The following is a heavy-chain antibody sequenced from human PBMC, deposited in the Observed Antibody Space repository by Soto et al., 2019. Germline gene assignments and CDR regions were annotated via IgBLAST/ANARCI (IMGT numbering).Heavy chain of an antibody. CDR1: GFTFSREI. Sequence: PGGSLRLSCAASGFTFSREIMYWVRQAPGKGLEWVSYISSSSSTIYYADSVKGRFTISRDNAKNSLYLQMNSLRAEDTAVYYCARHPERIAQIGWFDPWGQGTLVTVSS. CDR2: ISSSSSTI. CDR3: ARHPERIAQIGWFDP. D-gene: IGHD6-13*01. V-gene: IGHV3-48*01. J-gene: IGHJ5*02.